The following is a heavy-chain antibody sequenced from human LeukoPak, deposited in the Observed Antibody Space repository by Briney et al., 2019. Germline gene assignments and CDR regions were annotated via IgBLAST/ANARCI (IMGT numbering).Heavy chain of an antibody. CDR1: GYTFTGYY. V-gene: IGHV1-2*02. CDR3: AREKTRRFLEWLRPETYYYGMDV. D-gene: IGHD3-3*01. J-gene: IGHJ6*02. CDR2: INPNSGGT. Sequence: ASVKVSCKASGYTFTGYYMHWVRQAPGQGLEWMGWINPNSGGTNYAQKFQGRVTMTRDTSISTAYMELSRLRSDDTAVYYCAREKTRRFLEWLRPETYYYGMDVWGQGTTVTVSS.